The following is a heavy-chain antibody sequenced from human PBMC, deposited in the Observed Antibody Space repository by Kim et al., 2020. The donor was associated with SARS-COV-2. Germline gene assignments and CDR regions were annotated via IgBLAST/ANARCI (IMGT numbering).Heavy chain of an antibody. CDR3: ARYWSGYLVFDY. CDR1: GGSISSYY. CDR2: IYYSGST. Sequence: SETLSLTCTVSGGSISSYYWSWIRQPPGKGLEWIGYIYYSGSTNYNPSLKSRVTISVDTSKNQFSLKLSSVTAADTAVYYCARYWSGYLVFDYWGQGTLVTVSS. J-gene: IGHJ4*02. V-gene: IGHV4-59*08. D-gene: IGHD3-3*01.